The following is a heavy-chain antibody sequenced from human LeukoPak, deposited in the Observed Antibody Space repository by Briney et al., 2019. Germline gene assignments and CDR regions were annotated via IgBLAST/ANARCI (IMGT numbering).Heavy chain of an antibody. D-gene: IGHD5-12*01. CDR2: INHSGST. J-gene: IGHJ4*02. CDR3: AGAKRGYRGYGDY. Sequence: SETLSLTCAVYGGSFSGYYWSWIRQPPGKGLEWIGEINHSGSTNYNPSLKSRVTISVDTSKNQFSLKLTSVTAADTAVYYCAGAKRGYRGYGDYWGQGTLVTVSS. V-gene: IGHV4-34*01. CDR1: GGSFSGYY.